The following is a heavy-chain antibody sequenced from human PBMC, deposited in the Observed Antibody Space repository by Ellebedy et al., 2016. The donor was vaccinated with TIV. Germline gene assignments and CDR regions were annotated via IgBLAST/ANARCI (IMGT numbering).Heavy chain of an antibody. D-gene: IGHD1-1*01. Sequence: AASVKVSCKASGYSFVNYYIQWVRQAPGHGLEWVGIIDPSDGSTSYTQRFQGRITLTRDTFTTTVYMSLSSLRFDDTAMYYCALASFDYWGQGTQVTVSS. CDR2: IDPSDGST. CDR1: GYSFVNYY. CDR3: ALASFDY. V-gene: IGHV1-46*01. J-gene: IGHJ4*02.